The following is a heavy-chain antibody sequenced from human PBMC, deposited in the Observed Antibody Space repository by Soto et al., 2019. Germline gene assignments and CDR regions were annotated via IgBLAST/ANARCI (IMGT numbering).Heavy chain of an antibody. CDR2: ISGSGGST. CDR1: GFTFRSYG. CDR3: AKEGRYSSSRGYFDY. V-gene: IGHV3-23*01. Sequence: GGYLRHSCAPSGFTFRSYGMSCVRQAPGKGLEWVSGISGSGGSTYYADSVKGRFTISRDNPKNTLYLQMNSLRAEDTAVYYCAKEGRYSSSRGYFDYWGQGP. D-gene: IGHD6-13*01. J-gene: IGHJ4*02.